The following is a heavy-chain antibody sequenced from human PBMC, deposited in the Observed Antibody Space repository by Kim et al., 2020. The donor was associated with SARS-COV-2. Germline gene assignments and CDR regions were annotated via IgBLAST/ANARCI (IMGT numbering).Heavy chain of an antibody. Sequence: SETLSLTCTVSGGSISSSSYYWGWIRQPPGKGLEWIGSIYYSGSTYYNPSLKSRVTISVDTSKNRFSLKLSSVTAADTAVYYCARRPWEFGGVIVIHDDAFDIWGQGTMVTVSS. CDR1: GGSISSSSYY. V-gene: IGHV4-39*01. D-gene: IGHD3-16*02. CDR3: ARRPWEFGGVIVIHDDAFDI. J-gene: IGHJ3*02. CDR2: IYYSGST.